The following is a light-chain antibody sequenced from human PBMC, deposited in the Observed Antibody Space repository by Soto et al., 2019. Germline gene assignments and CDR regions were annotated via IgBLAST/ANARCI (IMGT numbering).Light chain of an antibody. CDR3: QESYSLRLT. J-gene: IGKJ3*01. V-gene: IGKV1-39*01. CDR1: QRIDFY. CDR2: GAS. Sequence: DIQMTQSPSSLSASVGDRVTITCRASQRIDFYLNWYQQRPGKAPNLLIYGASSLQSGVPSRFSGSGSGADFTLTIRLLQPEDFANYYCQESYSLRLTFGPGTTV.